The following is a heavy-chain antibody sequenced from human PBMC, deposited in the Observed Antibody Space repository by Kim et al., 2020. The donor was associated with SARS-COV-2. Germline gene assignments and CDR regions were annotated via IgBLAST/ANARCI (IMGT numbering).Heavy chain of an antibody. CDR3: AKVYLGYYYYSSD. CDR2: ISAYNGNT. J-gene: IGHJ4*02. Sequence: ASVKVPCKASGYTFTSYGISWVRHAPGQGLEWMGCISAYNGNTNYAQKLQGRVTMTTDTSTSTAYMELRRLRSDDTDVYYCAKVYLGYYYYSSDWGEGTLVTVSS. CDR1: GYTFTSYG. V-gene: IGHV1-18*01. D-gene: IGHD3-22*01.